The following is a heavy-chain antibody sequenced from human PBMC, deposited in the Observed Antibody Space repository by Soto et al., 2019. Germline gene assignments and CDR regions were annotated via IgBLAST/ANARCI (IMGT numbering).Heavy chain of an antibody. J-gene: IGHJ5*01. Sequence: PGGSLRLSCAASGFTVSNSYMSWVRQAPGKGLEWVSAIYSGGSTYYADSVKGRFTISRDNSRNTLYLQMNSLRAEDTAVYFCARCDGSATYRFFLSSWGHGT. CDR2: IYSGGST. CDR3: ARCDGSATYRFFLSS. V-gene: IGHV3-66*01. CDR1: GFTVSNSY. D-gene: IGHD3-10*01.